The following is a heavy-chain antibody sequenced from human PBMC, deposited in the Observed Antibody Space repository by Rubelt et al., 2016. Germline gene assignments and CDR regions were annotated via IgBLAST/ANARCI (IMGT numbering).Heavy chain of an antibody. V-gene: IGHV3-23*01. CDR1: GFTFSSYA. CDR2: ISVSGTEP. CDR3: AGRTAWSAPFDP. J-gene: IGHJ5*02. D-gene: IGHD2-15*01. Sequence: EVQLLESGGGLVQPGGSLRLSCAASGFTFSSYAMSWVRQAPGKGLKWVSSISVSGTEPYYSDSVKGRLPISRDNSKNTWYLQMNSLQDEDPAVYYCAGRTAWSAPFDPWGQGTLVTVSS.